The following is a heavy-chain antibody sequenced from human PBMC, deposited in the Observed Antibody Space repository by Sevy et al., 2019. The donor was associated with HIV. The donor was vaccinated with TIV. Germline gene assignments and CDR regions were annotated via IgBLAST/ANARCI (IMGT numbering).Heavy chain of an antibody. CDR3: ARDLYGSSWYGGGGAFDI. CDR2: IYNSGST. D-gene: IGHD6-13*01. J-gene: IGHJ3*02. V-gene: IGHV4-59*01. CDR1: GGSISSYY. Sequence: SETLSLTCTVSGGSISSYYWSWIRQPPGKGLEWIGYIYNSGSTNYNPSLKSRVTISVDTSKNQFSLKLGSVTAADTAGYYCARDLYGSSWYGGGGAFDIWGQGTMVTVSS.